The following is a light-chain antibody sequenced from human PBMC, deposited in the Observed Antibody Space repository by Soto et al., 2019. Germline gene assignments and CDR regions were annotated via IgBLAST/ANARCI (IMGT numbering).Light chain of an antibody. Sequence: SALTQPRSVSGSPGQSVTISCTGTSSDVGNYNYVSWYQQHPGKAPKLMIYDVTKRPSGVPDHFSGSKSGNTASLTISGLQAEDEADYYCCSYAGSYTWVFGGGTKLTVL. CDR2: DVT. CDR3: CSYAGSYTWV. CDR1: SSDVGNYNY. J-gene: IGLJ3*02. V-gene: IGLV2-11*01.